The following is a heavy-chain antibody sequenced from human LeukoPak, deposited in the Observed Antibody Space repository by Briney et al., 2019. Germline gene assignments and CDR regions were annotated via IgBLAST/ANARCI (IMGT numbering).Heavy chain of an antibody. J-gene: IGHJ4*02. CDR1: GGSFSGYY. V-gene: IGHV4-34*01. CDR2: INHSGST. CDR3: ARGPSYYDFWSGYSDRHFDY. Sequence: SETLSLTCAVYGGSFSGYYWSWIRQPPGKGLEWIGEINHSGSTNYNPSLKSRVTISADTSKNQFSLKLSSVTAADTAVYSCARGPSYYDFWSGYSDRHFDYWGQGTLVTVSS. D-gene: IGHD3-3*01.